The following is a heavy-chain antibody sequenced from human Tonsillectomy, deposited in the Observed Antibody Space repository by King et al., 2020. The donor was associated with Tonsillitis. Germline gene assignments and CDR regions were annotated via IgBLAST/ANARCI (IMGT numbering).Heavy chain of an antibody. CDR3: ANEGKLGGAFNI. Sequence: VQLVEAGGGLVQPGGSLRLSCAASGFTFSHYAMSWVRQAPGKGLEWVSGTSACGGDTYYADSVKGRFTLSRDNSKSTVYLQMSSLRAEDTAVYYCANEGKLGGAFNIWGQGTMVTVSS. CDR1: GFTFSHYA. CDR2: TSACGGDT. D-gene: IGHD7-27*01. V-gene: IGHV3-23*04. J-gene: IGHJ3*02.